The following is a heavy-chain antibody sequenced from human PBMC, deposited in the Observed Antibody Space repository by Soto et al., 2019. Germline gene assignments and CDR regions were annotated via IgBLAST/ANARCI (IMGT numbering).Heavy chain of an antibody. CDR3: AKNREAGSTWVY. D-gene: IGHD1-7*01. CDR2: INAGSGNT. J-gene: IGHJ4*02. CDR1: GYTSTNYG. V-gene: IGHV1-3*01. Sequence: GASVKVSCKASGYTSTNYGMHWVRQAPGQRLEWMGWINAGSGNTKYSQKFQDRITITRDTSASTVYMELSSLRAEDTAVYYCAKNREAGSTWVYWGQGTLVTVSS.